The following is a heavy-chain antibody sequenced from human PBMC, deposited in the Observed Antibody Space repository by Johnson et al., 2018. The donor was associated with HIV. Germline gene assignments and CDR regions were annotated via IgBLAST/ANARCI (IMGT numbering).Heavy chain of an antibody. CDR1: GFTFDDYG. CDR3: VRDQGDIVGVVAAELWAFDI. CDR2: VNWNGGST. D-gene: IGHD2-15*01. Sequence: VQLVESGGGVVRPGGSLRLSCAASGFTFDDYGMSWVRQAPGKGLEWVSGVNWNGGSTGYADSVKGRFTISRDNSKNTLYLQMNRLRAEDTAVYYCVRDQGDIVGVVAAELWAFDIWGQGTMVTVSS. V-gene: IGHV3-20*04. J-gene: IGHJ3*02.